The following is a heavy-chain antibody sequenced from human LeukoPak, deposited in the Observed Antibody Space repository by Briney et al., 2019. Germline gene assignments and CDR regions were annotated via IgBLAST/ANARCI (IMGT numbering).Heavy chain of an antibody. J-gene: IGHJ3*02. V-gene: IGHV3-21*01. Sequence: GGSLRLSCAASGFTFSTYNMNWVRQAPGKGLEWVSSIPSAGTYIYYADSVKGRFTISRDNAKNSLYLQMNSLGAEDTAVYYCARDQFYAFDIWGQGTMVTVSS. CDR2: IPSAGTYI. CDR1: GFTFSTYN. CDR3: ARDQFYAFDI.